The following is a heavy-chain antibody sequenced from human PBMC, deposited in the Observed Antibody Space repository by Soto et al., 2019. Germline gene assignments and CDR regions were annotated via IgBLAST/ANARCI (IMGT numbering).Heavy chain of an antibody. J-gene: IGHJ5*02. CDR1: GFIFSNFD. CDR3: VRGLPGGFDP. Sequence: GGSLRLSCGASGFIFSNFDMHWVRQTTEKGLEWVTGIGFAGDTNYSGSVKGRFTISRENAKNSLFLQMNSLRVGDTAVYYCVRGLPGGFDPWGQGTLVTVSS. V-gene: IGHV3-13*01. D-gene: IGHD3-10*01. CDR2: IGFAGDT.